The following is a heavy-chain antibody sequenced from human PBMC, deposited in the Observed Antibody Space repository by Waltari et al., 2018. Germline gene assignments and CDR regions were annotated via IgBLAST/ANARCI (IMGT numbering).Heavy chain of an antibody. D-gene: IGHD3-22*01. Sequence: EVQLVESGGGLVQPGGSLRLSCAASGFTFSSYEINWVRQAPGKARGWVSYISSSGSTIYYADSVKGRFTISRDNAKNSLYLQMNSLRAEDTAVYYCASTGYYYDSSGYYHQYYFDYWGQGTLVTVSS. CDR2: ISSSGSTI. J-gene: IGHJ4*02. V-gene: IGHV3-48*03. CDR1: GFTFSSYE. CDR3: ASTGYYYDSSGYYHQYYFDY.